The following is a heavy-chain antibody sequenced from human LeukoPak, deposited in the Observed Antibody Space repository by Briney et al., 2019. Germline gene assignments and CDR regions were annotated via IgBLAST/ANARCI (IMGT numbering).Heavy chain of an antibody. Sequence: ASMKVSCKASGYTFTSYYMHWVRQAPGQGLEWMGIINPSGGSTSYAQKFQGRVTMTRDTSTSTVYMELSSLRSEDTAVYYCARAPRHIVVVPAEGPWGQGTLVTVSS. CDR3: ARAPRHIVVVPAEGP. CDR1: GYTFTSYY. CDR2: INPSGGST. J-gene: IGHJ5*02. V-gene: IGHV1-46*01. D-gene: IGHD2-2*01.